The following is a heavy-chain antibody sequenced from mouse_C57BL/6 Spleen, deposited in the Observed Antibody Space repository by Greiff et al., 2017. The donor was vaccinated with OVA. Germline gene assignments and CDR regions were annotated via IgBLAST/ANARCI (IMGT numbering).Heavy chain of an antibody. V-gene: IGHV1-61*01. Sequence: QVQLQQPGAELVRPGSSVKLSCKASGYTFTSYWMDWVKQRPGQGLEWIGNIYPSDGETHYNQKFKDKATLTVDKSSSTAYMQLSSLTSEDSAVYYCARRGIYAMDYWGQGTSVTVSS. CDR1: GYTFTSYW. D-gene: IGHD2-14*01. CDR2: IYPSDGET. J-gene: IGHJ4*01. CDR3: ARRGIYAMDY.